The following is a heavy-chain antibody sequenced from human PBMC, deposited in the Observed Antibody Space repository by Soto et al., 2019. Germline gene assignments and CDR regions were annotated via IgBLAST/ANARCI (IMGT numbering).Heavy chain of an antibody. V-gene: IGHV4-59*01. CDR1: GGSISSYY. D-gene: IGHD3-3*01. CDR2: IYYSGST. J-gene: IGHJ6*02. Sequence: SETLSLTCTVSGGSISSYYWSWIRQPPGKGLEWIGYIYYSGSTNYNPSLKSRVTISVDTSKNQFSLKLSSVTAADTAVYYCARAEPYYDFWSGYSTPYYYGMDVWAKGPRSPSP. CDR3: ARAEPYYDFWSGYSTPYYYGMDV.